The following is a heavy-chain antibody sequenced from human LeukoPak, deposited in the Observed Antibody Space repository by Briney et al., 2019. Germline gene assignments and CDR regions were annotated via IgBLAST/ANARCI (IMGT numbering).Heavy chain of an antibody. Sequence: GGSLTLSCAASGFTFSDYYMRWIHRAPAKGLEWVSYISSSGRTIYYADSVKGRVTISRDNAKNSLYLQMNSRRAEDTAVYYCARVPTGHYDGSGYYYETLPNWFDPWGQGTLVTVSS. D-gene: IGHD3-22*01. CDR1: GFTFSDYY. CDR2: ISSSGRTI. V-gene: IGHV3-11*01. J-gene: IGHJ5*02. CDR3: ARVPTGHYDGSGYYYETLPNWFDP.